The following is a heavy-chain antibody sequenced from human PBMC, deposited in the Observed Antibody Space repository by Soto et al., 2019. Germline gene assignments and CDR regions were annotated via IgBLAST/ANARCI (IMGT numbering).Heavy chain of an antibody. J-gene: IGHJ4*02. V-gene: IGHV5-51*01. CDR3: AKAGGTSLYGIVY. CDR1: GYSFTNYW. CDR2: IYPGDSDT. D-gene: IGHD2-2*01. Sequence: GESLKISCKGSGYSFTNYWIGWVRQMSGKGLEWMGIIYPGDSDTRYSPSFQGQVTISVDKSISTAYLQWSSLKASDTAMYYCAKAGGTSLYGIVYWGQGTQVTVSS.